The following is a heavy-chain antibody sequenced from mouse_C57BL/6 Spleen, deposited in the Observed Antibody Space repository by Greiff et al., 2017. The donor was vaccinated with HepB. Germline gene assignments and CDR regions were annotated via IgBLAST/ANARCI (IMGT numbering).Heavy chain of an antibody. CDR2: INPYNGGT. J-gene: IGHJ4*01. CDR1: GYTFTDYY. CDR3: ARDDGYYVRAMDY. V-gene: IGHV1-19*01. D-gene: IGHD2-3*01. Sequence: EVQLQQSGPVLVKPGASVKMSCKASGYTFTDYYMNWVKQSHGKSLEWIGVINPYNGGTSYNQKFKGKATLTVDKSSSTAYMELNSLTSEDSAVYYCARDDGYYVRAMDYWGQGTSVTVSS.